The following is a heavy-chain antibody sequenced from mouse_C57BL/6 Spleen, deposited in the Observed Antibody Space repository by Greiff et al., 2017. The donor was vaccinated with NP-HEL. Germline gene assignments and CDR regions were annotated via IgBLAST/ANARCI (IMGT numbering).Heavy chain of an antibody. D-gene: IGHD3-2*02. CDR1: GYTFTSYW. CDR2: IHPSDSDT. V-gene: IGHV1-74*01. Sequence: VKLMESGAELVKPGASVKVSCKASGYTFTSYWMHWVKQRPGQGLEWIGRIHPSDSDTDYNQKFKGKATLTVDKSSSTAYMQLSSLTSEDSAVYYCARDRQLREFAYWGQGTLVTVSA. CDR3: ARDRQLREFAY. J-gene: IGHJ3*01.